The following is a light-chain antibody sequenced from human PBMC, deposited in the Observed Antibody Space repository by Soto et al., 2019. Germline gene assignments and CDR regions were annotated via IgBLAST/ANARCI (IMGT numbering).Light chain of an antibody. CDR2: GAS. J-gene: IGKJ1*01. V-gene: IGKV3-20*01. CDR1: QSAGSLS. Sequence: EIVLMQSPGTLSVSPGERATLSCRARQSAGSLSLAWFQQKPGQAPRLLIHGASSRATGVPDRFSGSGSGTDFTLTISRLEPEDFAVYYCQQYGSSPWTFGQGTKVEIK. CDR3: QQYGSSPWT.